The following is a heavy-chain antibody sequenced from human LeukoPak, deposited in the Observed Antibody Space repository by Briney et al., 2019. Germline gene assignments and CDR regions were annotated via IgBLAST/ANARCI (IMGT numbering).Heavy chain of an antibody. CDR2: MNPNSGNT. V-gene: IGHV1-8*01. CDR1: GYTFTSYD. CDR3: ARSWAAAYYYYGMDV. J-gene: IGHJ6*02. D-gene: IGHD6-13*01. Sequence: XSVKVSCKASGYTFTSYDINWVRQATGQGLEWMGWMNPNSGNTGYAQKFQGRVTMTRNTSISTAYMELSSLRSEDTAVYYCARSWAAAYYYYGMDVWGQGTTVTVSS.